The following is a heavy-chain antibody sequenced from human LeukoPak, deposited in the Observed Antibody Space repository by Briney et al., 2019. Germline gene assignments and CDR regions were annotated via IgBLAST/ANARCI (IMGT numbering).Heavy chain of an antibody. D-gene: IGHD2/OR15-2a*01. J-gene: IGHJ4*02. CDR1: GFTFDDYA. CDR2: ISWNSGSI. CDR3: AKDPFKESAEGYFDH. V-gene: IGHV3-9*01. Sequence: GGSLRLSCAASGFTFDDYAMHWVRQAPGKGLEWVSGISWNSGSIGYADSVKGRFTISRDNAKNSLYLQMNSLRAEDTALYYCAKDPFKESAEGYFDHWGQGTLVTVSS.